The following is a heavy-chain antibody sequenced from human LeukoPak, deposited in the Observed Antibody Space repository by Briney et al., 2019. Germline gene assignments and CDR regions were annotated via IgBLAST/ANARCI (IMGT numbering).Heavy chain of an antibody. CDR3: ARVGPNQSAYYDILTGYYSHYYYYGMDV. V-gene: IGHV1-18*01. Sequence: ASVKVSCKASGYTFTSYGISRVRQAPGQGLEWIGWISAYNGNTNYAQKLQGRVTMTTDTSTSTAYMELRSLRSDDTAVYYCARVGPNQSAYYDILTGYYSHYYYYGMDVWGQGTTVTVSS. J-gene: IGHJ6*02. CDR2: ISAYNGNT. CDR1: GYTFTSYG. D-gene: IGHD3-9*01.